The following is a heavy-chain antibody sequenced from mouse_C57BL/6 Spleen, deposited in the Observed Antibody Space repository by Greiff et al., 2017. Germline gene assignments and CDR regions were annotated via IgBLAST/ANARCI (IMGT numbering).Heavy chain of an antibody. D-gene: IGHD1-1*01. CDR1: GFNIKDYY. CDR3: TTNYGSSHWYFDV. CDR2: IDPEDGDT. V-gene: IGHV14-1*01. J-gene: IGHJ1*03. Sequence: VQLQQSGAELVRPGASVKLSCTASGFNIKDYYMHWVKQRPEQGLEWIGRIDPEDGDTEYAPKFPGKATMTADTSSNTAYLQLSSLTSEDTAVYYCTTNYGSSHWYFDVWGTGTTVTVSS.